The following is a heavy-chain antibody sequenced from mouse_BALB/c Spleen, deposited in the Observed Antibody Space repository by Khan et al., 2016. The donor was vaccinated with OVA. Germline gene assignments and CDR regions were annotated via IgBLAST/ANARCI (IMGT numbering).Heavy chain of an antibody. CDR1: GFSLSNYS. CDR2: IWSAGST. CDR3: ARRGYDYGRGALFAY. J-gene: IGHJ3*01. Sequence: VQLQQSGPGLVQPSQSLSITCTVSGFSLSNYSVHWVRQSPGKGLEWLGVIWSAGSTDYNAAFISRLTISKDNSRSQVFFKMNSLQPNDTAIYYGARRGYDYGRGALFAYWGQGTLVTVSA. D-gene: IGHD2-4*01. V-gene: IGHV2-2*02.